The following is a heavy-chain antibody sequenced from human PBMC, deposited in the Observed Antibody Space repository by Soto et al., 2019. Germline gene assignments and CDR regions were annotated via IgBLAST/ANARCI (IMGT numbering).Heavy chain of an antibody. V-gene: IGHV1-69*13. CDR1: GGTFSSYA. CDR3: ARGRPNMYYYDSSGYPGGGYYFDY. Sequence: SVKVSCKASGGTFSSYAISWVRQAPGQGLEWMGGIIPIFGTANYAQKFQGRVTITADESTSTAYMELSSLRSEDTAVYYCARGRPNMYYYDSSGYPGGGYYFDYWGQGTLVTVS. J-gene: IGHJ4*02. D-gene: IGHD3-22*01. CDR2: IIPIFGTA.